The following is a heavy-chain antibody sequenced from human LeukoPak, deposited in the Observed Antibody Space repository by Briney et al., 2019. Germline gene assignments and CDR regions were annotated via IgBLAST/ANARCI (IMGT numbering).Heavy chain of an antibody. CDR3: ARDHFGSLDS. V-gene: IGHV4-61*01. CDR1: GFSVATDSYC. CDR2: DYCGGNT. Sequence: PSETLSLTCTVSGFSVATDSYCWGWIRQPPGKGLEWIGYDYCGGNTNYDPSLKRRVTISVDTSKNQFSLTLTSVTVADTAVYFCARDHFGSLDSWGQGILVTVSS. D-gene: IGHD3-10*01. J-gene: IGHJ4*02.